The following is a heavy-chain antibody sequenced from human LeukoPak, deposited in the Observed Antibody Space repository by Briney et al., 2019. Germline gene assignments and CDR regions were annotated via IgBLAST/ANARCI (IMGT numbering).Heavy chain of an antibody. V-gene: IGHV4-61*01. J-gene: IGHJ4*02. D-gene: IGHD6-19*01. CDR2: IYYSGST. CDR3: ARARSIAVAGPYFDY. CDR1: GGSVSSGSYY. Sequence: PSETLSLTCIVSGGSVSSGSYYWSWIRQPPGKGLEWIGYIYYSGSTNYNPSLKSRVTISVDTSKNQFSLKLSSVTAADTAVYYCARARSIAVAGPYFDYWGQGTLVTVSS.